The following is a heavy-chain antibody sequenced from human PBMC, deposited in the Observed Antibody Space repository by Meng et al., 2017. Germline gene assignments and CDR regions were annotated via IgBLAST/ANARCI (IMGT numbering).Heavy chain of an antibody. CDR2: INPNSGGT. J-gene: IGHJ4*02. CDR3: ARAPWLGELYMFDY. D-gene: IGHD3-10*01. V-gene: IGHV1-2*06. CDR1: GYTFTAYY. Sequence: ASVKVSCKASGYTFTAYYMHWVRQAPGQGLEWMRRINPNSGGTSYAQKFQGRVTMTRDTSISTAYMELGRLRSDDTAVYYCARAPWLGELYMFDYWGQGTLVTVSS.